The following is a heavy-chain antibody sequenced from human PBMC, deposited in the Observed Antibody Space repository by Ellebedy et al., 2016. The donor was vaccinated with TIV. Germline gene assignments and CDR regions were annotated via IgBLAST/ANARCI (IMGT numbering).Heavy chain of an antibody. D-gene: IGHD4-17*01. Sequence: PGGSLRLSCAASGFTFSTYAMTWVRQAPGRGLEWVSAISATAGSTYYTDSVKGRFTISRDNSKSTLYLQMNSLRAEDTAVYYCANYDYGDYFVVYWGQGALVTVSS. CDR3: ANYDYGDYFVVY. CDR2: ISATAGST. V-gene: IGHV3-23*01. CDR1: GFTFSTYA. J-gene: IGHJ4*02.